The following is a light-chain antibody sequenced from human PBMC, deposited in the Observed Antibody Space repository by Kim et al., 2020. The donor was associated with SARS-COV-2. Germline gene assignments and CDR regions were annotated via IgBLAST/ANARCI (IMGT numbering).Light chain of an antibody. CDR1: SGSIASNY. Sequence: NFMLTQPHSVSESPGKTVTISCTGSSGSIASNYVQWYQHRPGSAPTTVIYEDNQRPSGVPDRFSGSIDSSSNSASLTISGLKTEDEADYYCQSYDSSNWVFGGGTQLTVL. V-gene: IGLV6-57*02. CDR2: EDN. J-gene: IGLJ3*02. CDR3: QSYDSSNWV.